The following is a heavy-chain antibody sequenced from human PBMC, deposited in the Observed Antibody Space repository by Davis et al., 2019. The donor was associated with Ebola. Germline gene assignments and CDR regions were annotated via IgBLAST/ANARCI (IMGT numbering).Heavy chain of an antibody. CDR1: GGSISSYY. J-gene: IGHJ6*02. V-gene: IGHV4-59*01. Sequence: SETLSLTCTVSGGSISSYYWSWIRQPPGKVLEWIGYIYYSGSTNYNPSLKSRVTISVDTSKNQFSLKLSSLTAADTAVYYCARAGIVATRSDYYYYYGMDVWGQGTTVTVSS. CDR2: IYYSGST. D-gene: IGHD5-12*01. CDR3: ARAGIVATRSDYYYYYGMDV.